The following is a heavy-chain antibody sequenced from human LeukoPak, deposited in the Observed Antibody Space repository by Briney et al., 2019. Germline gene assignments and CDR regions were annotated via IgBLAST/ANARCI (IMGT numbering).Heavy chain of an antibody. D-gene: IGHD2-15*01. CDR3: ASSFSYCSGGSCYYAFDI. J-gene: IGHJ3*02. CDR1: GGSISSYY. Sequence: SETLSLTCTVSGGSISSYYWGWIRQPPGKGLEWIGYIYYSGSTNYNPSLKSRVTISVDTSKNQFSLKLSSVTAADTAVYYCASSFSYCSGGSCYYAFDIWGQGTMVTVSS. V-gene: IGHV4-59*08. CDR2: IYYSGST.